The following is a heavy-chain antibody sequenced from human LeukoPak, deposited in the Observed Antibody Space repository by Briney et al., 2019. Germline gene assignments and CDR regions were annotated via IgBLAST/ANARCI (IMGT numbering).Heavy chain of an antibody. CDR1: GASISSDISY. V-gene: IGHV4-61*02. J-gene: IGHJ4*02. CDR2: IYTSGST. D-gene: IGHD4-17*01. CDR3: ASRYGHRADYFDN. Sequence: SETLSLTCTVSGASISSDISYWSWIRQPAGKGLEWIGRIYTSGSTTYSPSLKSRVTISLDTSNNQFSLKLNSVTATDTAVYYCASRYGHRADYFDNWGQG.